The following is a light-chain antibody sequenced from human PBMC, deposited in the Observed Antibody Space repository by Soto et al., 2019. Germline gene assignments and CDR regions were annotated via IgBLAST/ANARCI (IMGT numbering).Light chain of an antibody. Sequence: IVLTQSPGTLSLSPWERATLSCRASQSFVNMYLAWYQQKPGQAPRLLMYGAARRPTGIPDWLSGSGSGTDFTLTIRRREPEDFAVYYCQQFGSSPRTFGQGTKVEIK. CDR3: QQFGSSPRT. V-gene: IGKV3-20*01. J-gene: IGKJ1*01. CDR1: QSFVNMY. CDR2: GAA.